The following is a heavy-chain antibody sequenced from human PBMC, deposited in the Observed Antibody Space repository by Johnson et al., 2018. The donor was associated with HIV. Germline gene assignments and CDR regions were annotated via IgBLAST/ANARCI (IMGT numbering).Heavy chain of an antibody. CDR1: GFTFSNYA. CDR2: INWNGRST. CDR3: ARDPAHCGGDCYPSDAFDI. J-gene: IGHJ3*02. Sequence: QVQLVESGGGVVQPGRSLRLSCAASGFTFSNYAMHWVRQAPGKGLEWVSGINWNGRSTGYADSVKGRFTISRDNSKNRLYLQMNSLRAEDTAVYYCARDPAHCGGDCYPSDAFDIWGQGTMVTVSS. D-gene: IGHD2-21*02. V-gene: IGHV3-NL1*01.